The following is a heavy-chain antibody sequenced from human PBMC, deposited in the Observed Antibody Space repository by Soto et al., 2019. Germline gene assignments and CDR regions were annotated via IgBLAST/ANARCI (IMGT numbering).Heavy chain of an antibody. D-gene: IGHD2-21*01. CDR1: GGSINRYW. CDR2: VYSSGTT. V-gene: IGHV4-4*07. Sequence: PSETLSLTCTVSGGSINRYWWSCLRQPAGKGLEWIGLVYSSGTTDYNPSLNSRATMSVETTKNQFALKLSSVTAADTAVYYCARDIASYAYGEGYWGQGIQVNVSS. CDR3: ARDIASYAYGEGY. J-gene: IGHJ4*02.